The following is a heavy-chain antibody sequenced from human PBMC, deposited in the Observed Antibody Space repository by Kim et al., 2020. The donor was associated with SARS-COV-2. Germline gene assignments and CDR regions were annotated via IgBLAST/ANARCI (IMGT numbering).Heavy chain of an antibody. V-gene: IGHV1-18*01. CDR3: ARGLQGLDV. Sequence: NGNTKDAQKLRGRVTMATATSTSTVYMELRSLRSDDTAVYYCARGLQGLDVWGQGTTVTVSS. CDR2: NGNT. J-gene: IGHJ6*02.